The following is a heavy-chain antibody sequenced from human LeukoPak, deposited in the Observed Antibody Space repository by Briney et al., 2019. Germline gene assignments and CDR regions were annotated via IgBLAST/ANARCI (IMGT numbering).Heavy chain of an antibody. J-gene: IGHJ4*02. CDR3: VRSENYKWL. Sequence: GGSLRLSCAASGFSFSGCSMPWVRHAPGKGLVWVSRVHCDGSTTNYADSVQGRFTISRDSAKNMVYLQMNSLRAEDTAVYFCVRSENYKWLWGQGTLVTVSS. CDR1: GFSFSGCS. D-gene: IGHD6-19*01. V-gene: IGHV3-74*01. CDR2: VHCDGSTT.